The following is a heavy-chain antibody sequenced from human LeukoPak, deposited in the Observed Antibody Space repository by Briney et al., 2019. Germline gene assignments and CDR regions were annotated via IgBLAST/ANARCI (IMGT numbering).Heavy chain of an antibody. CDR2: XFYSGKT. J-gene: IGHJ4*02. D-gene: IGHD3-10*01. CDR3: VRDVSHYGSRSNYFDS. Sequence: XFYSGKTYHNPSLKSRVTLSVDPSKNQFSLKLISVTAADTAVYYCVRDVSHYGSRSNYFDSWGQGTLVTVSS. V-gene: IGHV4-39*07.